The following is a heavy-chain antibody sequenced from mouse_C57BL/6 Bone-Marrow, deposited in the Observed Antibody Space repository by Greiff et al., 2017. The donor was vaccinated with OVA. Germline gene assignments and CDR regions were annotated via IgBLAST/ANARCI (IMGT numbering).Heavy chain of an antibody. CDR1: GYTFTSYW. V-gene: IGHV1-7*01. J-gene: IGHJ4*01. CDR2: INPSSGYT. D-gene: IGHD2-4*01. Sequence: VQLVESGAELAKPGASVKLSCKASGYTFTSYWMHWVKQRHGQGLEWIGYINPSSGYTKYNQKFKDKATLTADKSSSTAYMQLSSLTYEDSAVYYCARSNYDHYYAMDYWGQGTTVTVSS. CDR3: ARSNYDHYYAMDY.